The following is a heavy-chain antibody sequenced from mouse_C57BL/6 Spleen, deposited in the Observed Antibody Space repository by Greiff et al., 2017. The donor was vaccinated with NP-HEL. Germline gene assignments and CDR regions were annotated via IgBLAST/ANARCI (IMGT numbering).Heavy chain of an antibody. CDR2: ISGGGGNT. J-gene: IGHJ2*01. Sequence: EVQLVESGGGLVKPGGSLKLSCAASGFTFSSYTMSWVRQTPEKRLEWVATISGGGGNTYYPDSVKGRFTISRDNAKNTLYLQMSSLRSEDTALYYGARRRGLGDYFDYWGQGTTLTVSS. CDR1: GFTFSSYT. D-gene: IGHD4-1*01. CDR3: ARRRGLGDYFDY. V-gene: IGHV5-9*01.